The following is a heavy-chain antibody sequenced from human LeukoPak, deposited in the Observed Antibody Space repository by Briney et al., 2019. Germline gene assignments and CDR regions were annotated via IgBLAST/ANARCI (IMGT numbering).Heavy chain of an antibody. CDR1: GFTFSSYG. V-gene: IGHV3-30*02. D-gene: IGHD2-2*01. J-gene: IGHJ4*02. CDR2: LRYDGSNK. CDR3: AKDPRPYCSSTGCYPYYCDY. Sequence: GGSLRLSCAASGFTFSSYGMHWVRQAPSKGLESVALLRYDGSNKYYADSVKGRFTISRDNSKNTLYLQMNRLRAEDTALDYFAKDPRPYCSSTGCYPYYCDYWGQGTLVTVSS.